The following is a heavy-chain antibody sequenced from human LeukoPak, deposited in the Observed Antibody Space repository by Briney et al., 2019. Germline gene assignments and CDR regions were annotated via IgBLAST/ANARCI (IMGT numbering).Heavy chain of an antibody. CDR3: AREATTDAFDI. J-gene: IGHJ3*02. V-gene: IGHV1-2*02. D-gene: IGHD4-11*01. CDR1: GYTFTGYY. CDR2: INPKSGGT. Sequence: ASVWVSSKASGYTFTGYYMHWVRQAPGQGDGRMGWINPKSGGTNFAQQFQGRGTITRDTSINTAYMELSRLRSDDTAVYYCAREATTDAFDIWGQGTMVTVSS.